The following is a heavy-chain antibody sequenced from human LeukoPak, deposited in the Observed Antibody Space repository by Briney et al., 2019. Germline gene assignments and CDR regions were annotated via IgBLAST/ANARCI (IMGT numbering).Heavy chain of an antibody. Sequence: PSETLSLTCTVSGGSISSSSYYWGWIRQPPGKGLEWIGSIYYSGTTYYNPSLKSRVTISVDTSKNQFSLKLNSVTAADTAVYYCARGSSPLDYWGQGTLVTVSS. CDR2: IYYSGTT. CDR3: ARGSSPLDY. J-gene: IGHJ4*02. CDR1: GGSISSSSYY. V-gene: IGHV4-39*01.